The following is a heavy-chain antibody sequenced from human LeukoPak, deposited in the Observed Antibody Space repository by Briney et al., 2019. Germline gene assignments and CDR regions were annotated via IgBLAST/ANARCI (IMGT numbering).Heavy chain of an antibody. Sequence: GGALRLSCEASGFTFSRKTMNWVPPAPGEGLEWVSYICSDGGIIYYAHAVRSRFTLSRDNAKNPLLPQMNSLRDEDTAVYYCARDNGMTSGWYAGRMDYYYGMDVWGQGTTVTVSS. V-gene: IGHV3-48*02. CDR3: ARDNGMTSGWYAGRMDYYYGMDV. J-gene: IGHJ6*02. D-gene: IGHD6-19*01. CDR2: ICSDGGII. CDR1: GFTFSRKT.